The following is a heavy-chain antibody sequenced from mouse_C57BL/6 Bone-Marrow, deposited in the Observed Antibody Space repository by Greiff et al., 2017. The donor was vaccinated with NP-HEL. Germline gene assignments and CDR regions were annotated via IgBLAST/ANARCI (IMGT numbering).Heavy chain of an antibody. CDR3: ARGAY. CDR2: IYPGAGDT. CDR1: GYEFSNYW. Sequence: VQLQQSGAELVKPGASVKISCKASGYEFSNYWMTWVKQRPGKGLEWIGQIYPGAGDTTYTGQFKYNATLTADKSSSTAYMQLSRLTSEDSAVYFCARGAYWGQGTLVTVSA. V-gene: IGHV1-80*01. J-gene: IGHJ3*01.